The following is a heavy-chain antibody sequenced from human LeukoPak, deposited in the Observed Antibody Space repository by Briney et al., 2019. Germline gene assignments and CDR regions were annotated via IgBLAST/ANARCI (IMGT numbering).Heavy chain of an antibody. V-gene: IGHV3-23*01. D-gene: IGHD5-12*01. CDR2: IGGSGDST. J-gene: IGHJ4*02. CDR1: GXTFSSYA. CDR3: AKRGPKVTTRSFDY. Sequence: PGGSLRLSCAASGXTFSSYAMSWVRQAPGEGPEWVSAIGGSGDSTFYADSVKSRFTISRDNSKNTLYLQMNSLRAEDTAVYYCAKRGPKVTTRSFDYWGQGTLVTVSS.